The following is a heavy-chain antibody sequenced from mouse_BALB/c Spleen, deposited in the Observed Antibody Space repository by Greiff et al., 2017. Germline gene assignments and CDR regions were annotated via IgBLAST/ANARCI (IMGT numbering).Heavy chain of an antibody. Sequence: VKLVESGPGLVAPSQSLSITCTVSGFSFTSYGVSWVRQPPGKGLEWLGVIWGDGSTNYHSALISRLSISKDNSNSQVFLILISLPTDDTATYYCARSYSTYWSSFAYWGQGTLVTVSA. J-gene: IGHJ3*01. CDR1: GFSFTSYG. CDR3: ARSYSTYWSSFAY. D-gene: IGHD2-5*01. V-gene: IGHV2-3*01. CDR2: IWGDGST.